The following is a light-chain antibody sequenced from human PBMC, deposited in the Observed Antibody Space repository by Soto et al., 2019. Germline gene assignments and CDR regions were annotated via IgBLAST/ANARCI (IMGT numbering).Light chain of an antibody. CDR2: EVS. Sequence: ALTQPPSASGSPGQSVTISCTGTSSDVGGYNFVSWYQQHPGKAPKLMIYEVSKRPSGVPDRFSGSKSGNTASLTVSGLQAEDEANYYCSSYAGRNNYVFGTGTKVTVL. V-gene: IGLV2-8*01. CDR1: SSDVGGYNF. J-gene: IGLJ1*01. CDR3: SSYAGRNNYV.